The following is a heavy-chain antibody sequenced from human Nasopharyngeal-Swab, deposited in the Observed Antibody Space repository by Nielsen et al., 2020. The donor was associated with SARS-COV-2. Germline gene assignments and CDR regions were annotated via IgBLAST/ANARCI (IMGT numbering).Heavy chain of an antibody. CDR2: IYYSGNT. Sequence: SETLSLTCTVSGDSISRYYWSWIRQPPGKGLEWIGYIYYSGNTNYNPSLKSRVTISVDTSKNQFSLKLSSVTAADTAVYYCARASGKRSYYYDSSGYYGLFDYWGQGTLVTVSS. CDR3: ARASGKRSYYYDSSGYYGLFDY. J-gene: IGHJ4*02. D-gene: IGHD3-22*01. CDR1: GDSISRYY. V-gene: IGHV4-59*01.